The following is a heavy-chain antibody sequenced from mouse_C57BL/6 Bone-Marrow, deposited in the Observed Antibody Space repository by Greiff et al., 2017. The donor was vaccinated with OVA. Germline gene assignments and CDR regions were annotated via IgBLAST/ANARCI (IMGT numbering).Heavy chain of an antibody. D-gene: IGHD1-1*01. V-gene: IGHV5-6*01. CDR3: ARHYYGSSYY. J-gene: IGHJ2*01. CDR1: GFTFSSYG. CDR2: ISSGGSYT. Sequence: EVKVVESGGDLVMPGGSLKLSCAASGFTFSSYGMSWVRQTPDKRLEWVATISSGGSYTYYPDSVKGRFTISRDNAKNTLYLQMSSLKSEDTAMYYCARHYYGSSYYWGQGTTLTVSS.